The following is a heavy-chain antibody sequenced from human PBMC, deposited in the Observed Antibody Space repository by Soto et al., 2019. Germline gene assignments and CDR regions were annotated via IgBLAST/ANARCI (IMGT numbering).Heavy chain of an antibody. CDR3: ARDHPYSSGWLYYFDY. V-gene: IGHV6-1*01. Sequence: SQTLSLTCAISGDSVSSNSAAWNWIRQSPSRGLEWLGRTYYRSKWYNDYAVSVKSRITINPDTSKDQFSLQLNSVTPEDTAVYYCARDHPYSSGWLYYFDYWGQGTLVTVS. CDR1: GDSVSSNSAA. J-gene: IGHJ4*02. D-gene: IGHD6-19*01. CDR2: TYYRSKWYN.